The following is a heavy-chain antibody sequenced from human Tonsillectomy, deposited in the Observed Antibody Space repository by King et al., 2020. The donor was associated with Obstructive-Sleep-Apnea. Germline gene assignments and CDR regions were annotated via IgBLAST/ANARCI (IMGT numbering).Heavy chain of an antibody. Sequence: QLVQSGAEVKKPGESLRISCKGSGYSFTSYWISWVRQMPGKGLEWMGRIDPRDSYTNYSPSFQGHVTISADKSISTAYLQWSSLKASDTAMYYCARHKSDQNWVYYYGMDVWGQGTTVTVSS. CDR3: ARHKSDQNWVYYYGMDV. J-gene: IGHJ6*02. V-gene: IGHV5-10-1*03. CDR1: GYSFTSYW. D-gene: IGHD2-21*02. CDR2: IDPRDSYT.